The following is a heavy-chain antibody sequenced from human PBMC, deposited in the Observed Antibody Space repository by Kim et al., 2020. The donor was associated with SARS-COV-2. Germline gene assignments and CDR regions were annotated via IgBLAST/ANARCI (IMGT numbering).Heavy chain of an antibody. Sequence: GGSLRLSCAASGFAFNDAAIHWVRQASGKGLEWVGRVRSKSSSYATAYSVSVKGRFTISRDDSRNTAYLQMNSLKTEDTAVYYCSRQSNSGSLPDYWGQG. CDR1: GFAFNDAA. CDR3: SRQSNSGSLPDY. J-gene: IGHJ4*02. V-gene: IGHV3-73*01. CDR2: VRSKSSSYAT. D-gene: IGHD6-19*01.